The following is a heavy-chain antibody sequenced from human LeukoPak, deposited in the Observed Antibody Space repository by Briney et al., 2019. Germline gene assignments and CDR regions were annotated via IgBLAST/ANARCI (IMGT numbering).Heavy chain of an antibody. V-gene: IGHV3-23*01. CDR1: GFTFSSYA. CDR2: ISGSGGST. Sequence: GGSLRLSCAASGFTFSSYAMSWVRQAPGKGLEWVSAISGSGGSTYYADSVKGRFTISRDNSKNTLYLQMNSLRAEDTAVYYCARGYCSSTSCLWYFDYWGQGTLVTVSP. CDR3: ARGYCSSTSCLWYFDY. J-gene: IGHJ4*02. D-gene: IGHD2-2*01.